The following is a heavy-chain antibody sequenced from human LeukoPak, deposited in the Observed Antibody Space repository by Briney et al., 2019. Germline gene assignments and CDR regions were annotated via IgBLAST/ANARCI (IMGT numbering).Heavy chain of an antibody. CDR1: GGSVSRYY. CDR3: ARNRPYFDVVTVNFED. D-gene: IGHD3-9*01. Sequence: SETLYLTFTVSGGSVSRYYWTWIRQPPGKGLALIGYVYYSGGTNYIPSLKSLGTISVDTTQNQSSLNLSSVCAPGMAVYYCARNRPYFDVVTVNFEDWGQGALVTVSS. V-gene: IGHV4-59*08. CDR2: VYYSGGT. J-gene: IGHJ1*01.